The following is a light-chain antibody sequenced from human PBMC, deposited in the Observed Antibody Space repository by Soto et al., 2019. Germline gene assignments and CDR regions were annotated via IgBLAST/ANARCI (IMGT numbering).Light chain of an antibody. CDR1: SSDVGAYNS. J-gene: IGLJ3*02. CDR2: EVN. CDR3: NSHGGSNNFWV. V-gene: IGLV2-8*01. Sequence: QSVLTQPPSASGSPGQSVTISCTGTSSDVGAYNSVSWYPQHPGKAPRLMIYEVNKRPSGVPDRFSGSKSGNMASLTVSGLQAEDEADYYCNSHGGSNNFWVFGGGTKLTVL.